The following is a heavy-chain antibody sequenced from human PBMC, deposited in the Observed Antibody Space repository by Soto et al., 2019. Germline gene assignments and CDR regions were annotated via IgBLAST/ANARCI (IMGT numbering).Heavy chain of an antibody. V-gene: IGHV1-18*01. Sequence: ASVKVSCKASGYTFTSYGISWVRQAPGQGLEWMGWISAYNGNTNYAQKLQGRVTMTTDTSTSTAYMELRSLRSDDTAVYYCARSGNYYYYYYGMDVWGQGTTVTVSS. CDR3: ARSGNYYYYYYGMDV. J-gene: IGHJ6*02. CDR1: GYTFTSYG. CDR2: ISAYNGNT. D-gene: IGHD4-4*01.